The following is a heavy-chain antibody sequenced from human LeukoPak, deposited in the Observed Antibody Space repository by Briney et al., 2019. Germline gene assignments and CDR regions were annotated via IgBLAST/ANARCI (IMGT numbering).Heavy chain of an antibody. J-gene: IGHJ4*02. Sequence: PSQTLSLTCTVSGGSISSGGYYWSWIRQHPGKGLEWIGYIYYSGSTYYNPSLKSRVTISVDTSKNQFSLKLSSVTAADTAVYYCAGGDSSSSSLDYWGQGTLVTVSS. CDR3: AGGDSSSSSLDY. D-gene: IGHD3-22*01. V-gene: IGHV4-31*03. CDR1: GGSISSGGYY. CDR2: IYYSGST.